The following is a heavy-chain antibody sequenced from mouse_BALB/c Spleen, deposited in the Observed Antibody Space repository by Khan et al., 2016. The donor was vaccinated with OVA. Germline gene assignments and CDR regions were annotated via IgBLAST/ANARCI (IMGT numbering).Heavy chain of an antibody. CDR3: ARAYYRYDGYYAMDY. V-gene: IGHV2-6-4*01. CDR1: GFSLSRYN. D-gene: IGHD2-14*01. J-gene: IGHJ4*01. Sequence: QVQLKESGPGLVAPSQSLSITCSVSGFSLSRYNIHWVRQPPGKGLEWLGMIWGGGGTDYNSTLKSRLSLRKDNSKSQVILKMHSLQTDDTAMYYCARAYYRYDGYYAMDYWGQGTSVTVSS. CDR2: IWGGGGT.